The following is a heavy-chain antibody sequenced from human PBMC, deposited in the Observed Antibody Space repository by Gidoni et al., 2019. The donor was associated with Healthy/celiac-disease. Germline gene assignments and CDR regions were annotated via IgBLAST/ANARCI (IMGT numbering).Heavy chain of an antibody. J-gene: IGHJ6*02. D-gene: IGHD6-13*01. CDR2: IRSKAYGGTT. Sequence: EVPLVESGGGLVQPGRSLSLCCTASGFTFGAYAFSWFRQAPGKGLEWVGFIRSKAYGGTTEYAASVKGRFTISRDDSKSIAYLQMNSLKTEDTAVYYCTRDPRGSSSWYVYYYGMDVWGQGTTVTVSS. V-gene: IGHV3-49*03. CDR1: GFTFGAYA. CDR3: TRDPRGSSSWYVYYYGMDV.